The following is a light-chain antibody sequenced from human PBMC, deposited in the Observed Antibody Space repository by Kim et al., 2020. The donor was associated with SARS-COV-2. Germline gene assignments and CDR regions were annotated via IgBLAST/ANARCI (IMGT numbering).Light chain of an antibody. CDR1: QSVTSSY. CDR3: QQYGSSPPT. CDR2: DAS. J-gene: IGKJ2*01. V-gene: IGKV3-20*01. Sequence: SPGDGATLSCRASQSVTSSYLAWYQQKPGQAPRLVMYDASSRATGIPDRFSGSGSGTDFTLSISRLEPEDFAVYHCQQYGSSPPTFGQGTKLEI.